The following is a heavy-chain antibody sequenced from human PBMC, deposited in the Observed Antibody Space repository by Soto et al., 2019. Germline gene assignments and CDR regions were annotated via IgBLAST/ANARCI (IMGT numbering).Heavy chain of an antibody. Sequence: ASVKVSCKASGYTFTRSGISWVRQAPGQGLEWMGWISTYNGDTNYAQTFQGRVTMTTDTSTSTVHMEVRSLRSDDTAVYYCAREGVAPYYYYGLDVWGQGTSVTVSS. CDR2: ISTYNGDT. V-gene: IGHV1-18*01. D-gene: IGHD5-12*01. J-gene: IGHJ6*02. CDR1: GYTFTRSG. CDR3: AREGVAPYYYYGLDV.